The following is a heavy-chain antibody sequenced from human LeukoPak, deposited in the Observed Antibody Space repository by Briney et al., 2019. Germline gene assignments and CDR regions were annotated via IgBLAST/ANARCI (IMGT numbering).Heavy chain of an antibody. CDR3: ARDHHRRLYVSQARDTFDI. D-gene: IGHD3-10*02. CDR2: ISSSSSPI. Sequence: GGSLRLSCAASGFTFSSYSMDWVRQAPGKGLEWVSYISSSSSPIYYADSVKGRFAISRDNAKNSLYLQMNSQRAEDTAVYYCARDHHRRLYVSQARDTFDIWGQGTMVTVSS. V-gene: IGHV3-48*01. CDR1: GFTFSSYS. J-gene: IGHJ3*02.